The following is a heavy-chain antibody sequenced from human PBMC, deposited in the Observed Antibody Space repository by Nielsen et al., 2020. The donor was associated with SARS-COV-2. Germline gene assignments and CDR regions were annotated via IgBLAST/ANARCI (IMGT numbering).Heavy chain of an antibody. CDR2: IYYSGST. D-gene: IGHD3-10*01. CDR3: ARDRFGDSWFDP. CDR1: GGSISSYY. V-gene: IGHV4-59*01. Sequence: SETLSLTCTVSGGSISSYYWSWIRQPPGKGLEWIGYIYYSGSTNYNPSLKSRVTISVDTSKNQFSLKLSPVTAADTAVYYCARDRFGDSWFDPWGQGTLVTVSS. J-gene: IGHJ5*02.